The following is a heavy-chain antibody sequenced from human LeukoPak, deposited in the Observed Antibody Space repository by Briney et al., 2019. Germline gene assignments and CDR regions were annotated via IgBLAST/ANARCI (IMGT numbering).Heavy chain of an antibody. D-gene: IGHD1-14*01. V-gene: IGHV4-34*01. CDR3: ARPSGGTPFKRFDY. CDR1: GGSFSDYN. Sequence: SETLSLTCAVYGGSFSDYNWTWIRQPPGKGLEWIGEIGHNGTTNYNPSLTGRVTISLDTSKNQFSLKLTSVTAADTAVYYCARPSGGTPFKRFDYWGEGTLVTVSS. J-gene: IGHJ4*02. CDR2: IGHNGTT.